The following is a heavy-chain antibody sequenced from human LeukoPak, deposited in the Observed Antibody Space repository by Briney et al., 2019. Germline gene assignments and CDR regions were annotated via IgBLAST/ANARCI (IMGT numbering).Heavy chain of an antibody. CDR3: ATDRGYDILTGYYY. V-gene: IGHV1-24*01. D-gene: IGHD3-9*01. CDR1: RYTLTELS. Sequence: ASVKVSCKVSRYTLTELSMHRVRQAPGKGLEWMGGFDPEDGETIYAQKFQGRVTMTEDTSTDTAYMELSSLRSEDTAVYYCATDRGYDILTGYYYWGQGTLVTVSS. J-gene: IGHJ4*02. CDR2: FDPEDGET.